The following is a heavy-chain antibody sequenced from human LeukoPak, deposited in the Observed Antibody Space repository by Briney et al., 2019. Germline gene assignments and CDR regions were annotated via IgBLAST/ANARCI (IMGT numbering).Heavy chain of an antibody. CDR2: IKSKADGETI. Sequence: TGGSLRLSCAASGFTFTNAWMNWVRQAPGKGLEWVGRIKSKADGETIDYAAPVKGRFTFSRDDSKNMLYLQMNSLKSEDTAVYYCSTLTSRGLSDSWGQGTLVTVSS. V-gene: IGHV3-15*07. CDR1: GFTFTNAW. J-gene: IGHJ4*02. CDR3: STLTSRGLSDS. D-gene: IGHD1-20*01.